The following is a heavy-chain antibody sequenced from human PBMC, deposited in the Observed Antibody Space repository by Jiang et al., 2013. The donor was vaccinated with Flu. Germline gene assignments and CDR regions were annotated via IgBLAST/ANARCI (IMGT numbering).Heavy chain of an antibody. J-gene: IGHJ4*02. D-gene: IGHD3-10*01. V-gene: IGHV3-7*04. Sequence: GSVRGRFTISRDNAKNSVYLQMDNLRAEDTAVYYCARAGITMVRGVTLWGQGTLVTVSS. CDR3: ARAGITMVRGVTL.